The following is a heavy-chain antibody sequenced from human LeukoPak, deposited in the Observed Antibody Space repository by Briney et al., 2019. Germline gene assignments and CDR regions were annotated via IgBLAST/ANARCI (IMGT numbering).Heavy chain of an antibody. CDR3: ARDSEDYHGTFDV. CDR2: ININTGKP. V-gene: IGHV7-4-1*02. CDR1: GYNFINFP. Sequence: ASVTVSCKASGYNFINFPMSWARQVPGQGLEWMGWININTGKPTYAQGFTGRFVFSLDTSVSTAYLHITSLKADDTAVYFCARDSEDYHGTFDVWGQGALVTVSS. J-gene: IGHJ3*01. D-gene: IGHD1-1*01.